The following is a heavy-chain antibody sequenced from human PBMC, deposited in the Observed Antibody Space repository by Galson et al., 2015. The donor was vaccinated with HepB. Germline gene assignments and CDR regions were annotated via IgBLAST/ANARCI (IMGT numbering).Heavy chain of an antibody. Sequence: SLRLSCAASGFTFSSYGMHWVRQAPGKGLEWVAVISYDGSNKYYADSVKGRFTISRDNSKNTLYLQMNSLRAVDTAVYYCANENYDSSGYQGSPSFDSCGQATLVTVSS. V-gene: IGHV3-30*18. CDR1: GFTFSSYG. J-gene: IGHJ4*02. CDR3: ANENYDSSGYQGSPSFDS. CDR2: ISYDGSNK. D-gene: IGHD3-22*01.